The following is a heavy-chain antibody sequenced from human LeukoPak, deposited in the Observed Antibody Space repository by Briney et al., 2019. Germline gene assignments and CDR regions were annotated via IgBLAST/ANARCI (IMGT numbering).Heavy chain of an antibody. D-gene: IGHD2-15*01. CDR2: IYTSGST. CDR3: ARGHYCSGGSCPFDY. J-gene: IGHJ4*02. CDR1: GGSISSYY. V-gene: IGHV4-4*07. Sequence: PSETLSLPCTVSGGSISSYYWSWIRQPAGKGLEWIGRIYTSGSTNYNPSLKSRVTMSVDTSKNQFSLKLSSVTAADTAVYYCARGHYCSGGSCPFDYWGQGTLVTVPS.